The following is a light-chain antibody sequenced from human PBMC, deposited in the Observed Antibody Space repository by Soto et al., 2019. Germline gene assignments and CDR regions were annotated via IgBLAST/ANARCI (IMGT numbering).Light chain of an antibody. CDR1: SSDVGSYNL. Sequence: QSALTQPASVAGSPVPSRTISCTGTSSDVGSYNLVSWYQQHPGKAPKLMTYEGCRRPSGVSNRFSGSKAGTTAFLTLPGIQAADEADYYWCSYAGSRTVVFGGGNKRTV. V-gene: IGLV2-23*01. CDR2: EGC. J-gene: IGLJ2*01. CDR3: CSYAGSRTVV.